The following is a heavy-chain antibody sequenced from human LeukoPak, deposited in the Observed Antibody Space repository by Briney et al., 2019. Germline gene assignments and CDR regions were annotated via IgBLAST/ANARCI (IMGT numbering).Heavy chain of an antibody. Sequence: PGGSLRLSCAASGFTFSNAWMNWVRQAPGKGLEWVSYISSSSSYTNYADSVKGRFTISRDNAKNSLYLQMNSLRAEDTAVYYCAREVEYCSSTSCYYGMDVWGQGTTVTVSS. CDR3: AREVEYCSSTSCYYGMDV. CDR2: ISSSSSYT. J-gene: IGHJ6*02. V-gene: IGHV3-11*06. CDR1: GFTFSNAW. D-gene: IGHD2-2*01.